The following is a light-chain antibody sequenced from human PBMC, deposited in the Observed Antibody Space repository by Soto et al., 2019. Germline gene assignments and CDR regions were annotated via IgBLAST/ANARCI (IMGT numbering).Light chain of an antibody. V-gene: IGKV1-5*01. Sequence: DMQVNQCRSSLFASVGDRVTITCRASQSINSWLAWYQQKPGKAPKLLIYDASSLESGVPSRFSGSGSGTEFTLTISSLQPDDFATYYCQQYNSYLLTFGGGTKVDIK. CDR2: DAS. CDR3: QQYNSYLLT. J-gene: IGKJ4*01. CDR1: QSINSW.